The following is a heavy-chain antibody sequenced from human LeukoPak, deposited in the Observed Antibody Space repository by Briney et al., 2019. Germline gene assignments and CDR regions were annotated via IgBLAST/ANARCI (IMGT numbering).Heavy chain of an antibody. Sequence: PGGSLRLSCAASGFTFSGFWMHWVRQAPGKGLVWVSRINTDGNNTIYADSVKGRFTISRDNAKDSLYLQMNSLRAEDTAVYYCARDQSIAGPTTADYWGQGTLVT. J-gene: IGHJ4*02. CDR2: INTDGNNT. CDR1: GFTFSGFW. D-gene: IGHD1-26*01. V-gene: IGHV3-74*01. CDR3: ARDQSIAGPTTADY.